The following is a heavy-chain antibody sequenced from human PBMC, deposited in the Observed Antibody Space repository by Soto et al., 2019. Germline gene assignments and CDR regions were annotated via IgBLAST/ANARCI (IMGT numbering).Heavy chain of an antibody. D-gene: IGHD5-12*01. V-gene: IGHV2-5*02. CDR2: IYWDDDK. CDR1: GFSLSTSGVG. J-gene: IGHJ4*02. CDR3: AHVYGGYDNVDY. Sequence: QITLKESGPTLVKPTQTPTLTCTFSGFSLSTSGVGVGWIRQPPGKALEWLALIYWDDDKRYSPSLKSRLTNTKDTSKNQVVLTMTNMDPVDTATYYCAHVYGGYDNVDYWGQGTLVTVSS.